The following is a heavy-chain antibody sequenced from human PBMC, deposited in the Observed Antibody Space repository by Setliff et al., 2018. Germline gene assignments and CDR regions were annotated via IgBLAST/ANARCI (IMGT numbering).Heavy chain of an antibody. J-gene: IGHJ5*02. CDR3: ARGGGGYHAAS. V-gene: IGHV4-4*02. CDR1: GVSVNSLTW. D-gene: IGHD2-2*01. Sequence: PSETLSLTCAVSGVSVNSLTWWSWVRQSPGKGLEWIGHIYHDGNTKSYPSVHFNQSLKSRVTMSVDKSKNHFSLELTSVTAADTAVYYCARGGGGYHAASWGQGTLVTVSS. CDR2: IYHDGNT.